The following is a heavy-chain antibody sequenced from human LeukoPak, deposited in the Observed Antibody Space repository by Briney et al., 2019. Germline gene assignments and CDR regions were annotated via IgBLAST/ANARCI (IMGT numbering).Heavy chain of an antibody. J-gene: IGHJ5*02. CDR2: IYYSGST. V-gene: IGHV4-39*01. D-gene: IGHD2-2*01. CDR1: GGSISSSSYY. Sequence: PSETLSLTCTVSGGSISSSSYYWGWIRQPPGKGLEWIGSIYYSGSTYYNPSLKSRVTISVDTSKNQFSLKLSSVTAADTAVYYCARQNSLYQLRRKMGCFWFDPWGEGTLVTVSS. CDR3: ARQNSLYQLRRKMGCFWFDP.